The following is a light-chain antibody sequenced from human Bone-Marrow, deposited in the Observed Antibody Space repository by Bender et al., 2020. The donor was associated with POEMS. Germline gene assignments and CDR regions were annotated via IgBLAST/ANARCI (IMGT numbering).Light chain of an antibody. J-gene: IGLJ3*02. CDR2: DVT. Sequence: QSALTQPASVSGSPGRSITISCTGSSSDVGGHNLVSWYQQHPDKAPKLIIHDVTDRPSGVSNRFSGSKSGNTASLTISGLQADDEAEYYCSSYTSSSTWVFGGGTKLTVL. CDR1: SSDVGGHNL. V-gene: IGLV2-14*03. CDR3: SSYTSSSTWV.